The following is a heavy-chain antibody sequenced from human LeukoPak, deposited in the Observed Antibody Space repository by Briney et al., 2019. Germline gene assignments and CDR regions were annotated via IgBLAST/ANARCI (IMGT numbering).Heavy chain of an antibody. Sequence: PGGSLRLSCAASGFTFSRDAMSWVRQAPGKGLEWVSAISGSGGSTYYADSVKGRFTISRDNSKNTLYLQMNSLRAEDTAVYYCAKDLSSVTTLYDYYYYYGMDVWGQGTTVTVSS. CDR3: AKDLSSVTTLYDYYYYYGMDV. J-gene: IGHJ6*02. V-gene: IGHV3-23*01. CDR2: ISGSGGST. D-gene: IGHD4-17*01. CDR1: GFTFSRDA.